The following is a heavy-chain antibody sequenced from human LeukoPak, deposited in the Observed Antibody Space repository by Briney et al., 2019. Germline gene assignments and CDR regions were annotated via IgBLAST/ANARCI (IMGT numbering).Heavy chain of an antibody. Sequence: GGSLRLSCAASGFTFSRYEMNWVRRAPGKGLEWVSYISSSGSTIYYADSVKARFTISRDNAKNSLYLQMSSLRAEDTAVYYCARSGYDYVWGSYRLRRLVDYWGQGTLVTVSS. J-gene: IGHJ4*02. CDR3: ARSGYDYVWGSYRLRRLVDY. CDR1: GFTFSRYE. D-gene: IGHD3-16*02. V-gene: IGHV3-48*03. CDR2: ISSSGSTI.